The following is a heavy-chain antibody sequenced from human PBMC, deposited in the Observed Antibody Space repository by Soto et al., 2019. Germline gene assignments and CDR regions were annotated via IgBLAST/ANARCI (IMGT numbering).Heavy chain of an antibody. Sequence: GSLRLSCTAFGFTFGDYAMSWFRQAPGKGLEWVGFIRSNAYGGTTEYAASVKTRLTISKDTSKNQVVLTMTDMNPVDSGTYYCARIQGVNHFDYWGQGTQVTVSS. J-gene: IGHJ4*02. CDR3: ARIQGVNHFDY. CDR2: IRSNAYGGTT. V-gene: IGHV3-49*03. CDR1: GFTFGDYA. D-gene: IGHD2-8*01.